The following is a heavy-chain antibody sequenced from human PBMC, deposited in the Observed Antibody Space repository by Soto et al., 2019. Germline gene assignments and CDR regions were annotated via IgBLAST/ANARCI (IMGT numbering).Heavy chain of an antibody. V-gene: IGHV4-34*01. CDR1: GDSIRSYY. CDR2: INHRGST. CDR3: ARGMGAENTFYYYYGMDV. J-gene: IGHJ6*02. Sequence: SETLSLTCTVSGDSIRSYYWSWIRQPPGKGLEWIGEINHRGSTKYNPSLKSRVTISVDTSKKQFSLNLNSVTAADTAVYYCARGMGAENTFYYYYGMDVWGLGTTVTVSS. D-gene: IGHD3-16*01.